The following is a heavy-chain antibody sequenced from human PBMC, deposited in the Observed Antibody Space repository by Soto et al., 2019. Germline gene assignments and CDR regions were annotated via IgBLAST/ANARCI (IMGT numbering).Heavy chain of an antibody. CDR3: AKSSVLLWFGELYNYYYGMDV. V-gene: IGHV3-23*01. Sequence: PGGSLRLSCAASGFTFSSYAMSWVRQAPGKGLEWVSAISGSGGSTYYADSVKGRFTISRDNSKNTLYLQMNSLRAEDTAVYYCAKSSVLLWFGELYNYYYGMDVWGQGTTVTVSS. CDR1: GFTFSSYA. D-gene: IGHD3-10*01. CDR2: ISGSGGST. J-gene: IGHJ6*02.